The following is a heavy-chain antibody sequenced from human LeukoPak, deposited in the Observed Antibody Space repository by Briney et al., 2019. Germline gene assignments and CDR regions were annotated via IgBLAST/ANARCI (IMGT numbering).Heavy chain of an antibody. V-gene: IGHV1-2*02. CDR3: ARDPGIAVAGKYLQH. Sequence: ASVKVSRKASGYTLTGYYMHWVRQAPGQGLEWMGWINPNSGGTNYAQKFQGRVTMTRDTSISTAYMELSRLRSDDTAVYYCARDPGIAVAGKYLQHWGQGTLVTVSS. CDR1: GYTLTGYY. CDR2: INPNSGGT. D-gene: IGHD6-19*01. J-gene: IGHJ1*01.